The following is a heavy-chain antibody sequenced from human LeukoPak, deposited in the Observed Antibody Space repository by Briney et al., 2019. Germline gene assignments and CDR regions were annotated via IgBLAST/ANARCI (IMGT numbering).Heavy chain of an antibody. Sequence: SQTLSLTCAISGHGVSSNSAACNWIRQSPSRGFEWLGRTYYRSKWYNDYAVSVKSRITINPDTSRNQFSLHLNSVTPEDTAVYYCTREAVWGTSDYWAQGTLVTVSS. J-gene: IGHJ4*02. CDR3: TREAVWGTSDY. V-gene: IGHV6-1*01. CDR2: TYYRSKWYN. CDR1: GHGVSSNSAA. D-gene: IGHD3-16*01.